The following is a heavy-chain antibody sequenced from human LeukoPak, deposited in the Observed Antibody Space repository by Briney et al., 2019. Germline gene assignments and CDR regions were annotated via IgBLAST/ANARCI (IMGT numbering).Heavy chain of an antibody. J-gene: IGHJ4*02. CDR2: IYYSGST. CDR3: ASPGGSYYFDY. CDR1: GGSISSSSYY. V-gene: IGHV4-39*01. Sequence: SETLSLTCTVSGGSISSSSYYWGWFRQPPGKGLEWIGSIYYSGSTYYNPSLKSRVTISVDTSKNQFSLKLSSVTAADTAVYYCASPGGSYYFDYWGQGTLVTVSS. D-gene: IGHD1-26*01.